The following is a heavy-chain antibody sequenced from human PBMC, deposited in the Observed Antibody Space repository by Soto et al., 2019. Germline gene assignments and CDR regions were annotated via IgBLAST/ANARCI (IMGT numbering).Heavy chain of an antibody. CDR1: GAALSSGGYF. CDR3: TREQSDDNYFDP. CDR2: IYYRGGT. J-gene: IGHJ5*02. Sequence: PETLSLTRTVSGAALSSGGYFYTWVRQPPGKGLEWLGYIYYRGGTNYNPSLKSRVTISLAKSKSQFSLRLISVTAADTAVYYCTREQSDDNYFDPWGQGTLVTVSS. V-gene: IGHV4-61*08. D-gene: IGHD6-19*01.